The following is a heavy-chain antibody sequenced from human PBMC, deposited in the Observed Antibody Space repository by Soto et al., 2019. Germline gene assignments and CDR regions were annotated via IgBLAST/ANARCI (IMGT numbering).Heavy chain of an antibody. V-gene: IGHV1-18*01. CDR2: ISGSNGNT. CDR1: GYSLSNHG. CDR3: AILWEPYDLLTGTFDY. J-gene: IGHJ4*02. D-gene: IGHD3-9*01. Sequence: QVHLVQSGAEVKKPGASVKVSCKASGYSLSNHGITWVRQAPGQGLEWMGWISGSNGNTRYAQRFQGRVTVTTDTSTSTAYMELRSLRSDDTAVYYCAILWEPYDLLTGTFDYWGQGTLVTVSS.